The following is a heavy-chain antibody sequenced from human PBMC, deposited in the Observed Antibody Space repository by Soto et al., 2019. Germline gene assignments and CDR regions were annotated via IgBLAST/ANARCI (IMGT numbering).Heavy chain of an antibody. Sequence: GSLRLSGAASVFTLTDYALSWVRQAPGKGLEWVATISGIGGSTYLADSVKGRLSISRDNSKNTVSLLMNSLRAEDTAVYFCARGSSGYISSWYYFDYWGRGTLVTVSS. V-gene: IGHV3-23*01. CDR1: VFTLTDYA. CDR3: ARGSSGYISSWYYFDY. D-gene: IGHD6-13*01. CDR2: ISGIGGST. J-gene: IGHJ4*02.